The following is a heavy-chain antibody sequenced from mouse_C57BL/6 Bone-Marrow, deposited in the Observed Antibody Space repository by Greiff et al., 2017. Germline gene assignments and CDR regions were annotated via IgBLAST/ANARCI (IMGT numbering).Heavy chain of an antibody. CDR3: ARNYSNYFDY. J-gene: IGHJ2*01. CDR1: GYTFTSYW. Sequence: VQLQQPGAELVRPGTSVKLSCKASGYTFTSYWMHWVKQRPGQGLEWIGVIDPSDSYTNYNPKFKGKATLTVDTSSSTAYMPLSSLQSEDAAVYYCARNYSNYFDYWGQGTTRTVSS. V-gene: IGHV1-59*01. D-gene: IGHD2-5*01. CDR2: IDPSDSYT.